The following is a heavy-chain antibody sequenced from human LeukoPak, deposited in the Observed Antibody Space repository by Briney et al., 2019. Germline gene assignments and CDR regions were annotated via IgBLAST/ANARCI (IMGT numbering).Heavy chain of an antibody. J-gene: IGHJ4*02. CDR1: GYTFTGYY. CDR3: ARRENDY. Sequence: ASVKVSCKASGYTFTGYYIHWVRQAPGQGLEWMRRINPNSGGTNYAQKFQGRVTMTRDTSISTAYMELSRLRSDDTAVYYCARRENDYWGQGTLVTVSS. D-gene: IGHD1-26*01. CDR2: INPNSGGT. V-gene: IGHV1-2*06.